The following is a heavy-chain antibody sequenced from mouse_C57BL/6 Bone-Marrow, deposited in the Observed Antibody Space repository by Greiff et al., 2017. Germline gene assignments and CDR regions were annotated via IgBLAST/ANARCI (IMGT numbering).Heavy chain of an antibody. CDR1: GYTFTSYW. D-gene: IGHD1-1*01. Sequence: VQLQQPGAELVKPGASVKMSCKASGYTFTSYWITWVKQRPGQGLEWIGDIYPGSGSTNYNEKFKSKDTLTVDTSSSTAYMQLSSLTSEDSAVYYCARSGRATTGGNYFDYWGQGTTLTVSS. CDR3: ARSGRATTGGNYFDY. J-gene: IGHJ2*01. CDR2: IYPGSGST. V-gene: IGHV1-55*01.